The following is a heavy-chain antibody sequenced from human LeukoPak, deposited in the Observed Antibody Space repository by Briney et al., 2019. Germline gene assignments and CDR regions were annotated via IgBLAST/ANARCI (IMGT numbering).Heavy chain of an antibody. V-gene: IGHV4-59*01. CDR3: VRHGSTYGYAHYLDY. CDR2: MYNGGNT. J-gene: IGHJ4*02. D-gene: IGHD5-18*01. Sequence: PSETLSLTCTVSGGSISRNYWTWIRQPPGKGLEWIAYMYNGGNTNYNPSLRSRVTISLDTSKNQFSLKLSSVTAADTAVYYCVRHGSTYGYAHYLDYWGQGIQVTVSS. CDR1: GGSISRNY.